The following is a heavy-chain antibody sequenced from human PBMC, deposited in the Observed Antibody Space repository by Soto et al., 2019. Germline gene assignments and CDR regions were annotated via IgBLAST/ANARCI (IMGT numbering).Heavy chain of an antibody. J-gene: IGHJ6*03. CDR3: ARGYLETGPHEIAARPAYYYMDV. Sequence: SETLSLTCAVYGGSFSGYYWSWIRQPPGKGLEWIGEINHSGSTNYNPSLKSRVTISVDTSKNQFSLKLSSVTAADTAVYYCARGYLETGPHEIAARPAYYYMDVSGKGTTVTVSS. CDR1: GGSFSGYY. D-gene: IGHD6-6*01. V-gene: IGHV4-34*01. CDR2: INHSGST.